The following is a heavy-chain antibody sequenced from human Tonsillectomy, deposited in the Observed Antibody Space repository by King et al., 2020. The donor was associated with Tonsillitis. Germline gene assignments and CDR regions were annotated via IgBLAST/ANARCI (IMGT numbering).Heavy chain of an antibody. V-gene: IGHV5-51*03. Sequence: VQLVESGAEVKKPGESLKISCKGSGFTFTNYWIGWVRQMPGKGLEWMGIIYPGDSDTRYSPSFQGQVTISADKSISTAYLQWSSLKASDTAMYYCARRSPGGRTGWYYFDYWGQGTLVTVSS. CDR1: GFTFTNYW. CDR3: ARRSPGGRTGWYYFDY. J-gene: IGHJ4*02. CDR2: IYPGDSDT. D-gene: IGHD6-19*01.